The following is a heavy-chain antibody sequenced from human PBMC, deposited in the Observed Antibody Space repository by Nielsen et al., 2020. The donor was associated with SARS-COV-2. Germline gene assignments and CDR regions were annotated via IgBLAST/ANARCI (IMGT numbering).Heavy chain of an antibody. CDR3: AKVPRLRTYCSGGSCYLELSGGMDV. CDR1: GFTFSSYA. Sequence: GGSLRLSCAASGFTFSSYAMHWVRQAPGKGLEWVAVISYDGSNKYYADSVKGRFTISRDNSKNTLYLQMNSLRAEDTAVYYCAKVPRLRTYCSGGSCYLELSGGMDVWGQGTTVTVSS. J-gene: IGHJ6*02. CDR2: ISYDGSNK. V-gene: IGHV3-30*04. D-gene: IGHD2-15*01.